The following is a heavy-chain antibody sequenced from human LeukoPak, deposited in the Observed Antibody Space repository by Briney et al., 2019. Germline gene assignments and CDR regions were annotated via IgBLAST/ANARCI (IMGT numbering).Heavy chain of an antibody. CDR2: IRSEADNYAT. D-gene: IGHD4-17*01. J-gene: IGHJ4*02. Sequence: GGSLRLSCAASGFTFSGSPILWVRQASGKGLEWVGRIRSEADNYATAYAASVQGRCTISRDNSKNTVYLQMNSLRAEDTAVYYCANEIRPNDYWGQGTLVTVPS. CDR1: GFTFSGSP. V-gene: IGHV3-73*01. CDR3: ANEIRPNDY.